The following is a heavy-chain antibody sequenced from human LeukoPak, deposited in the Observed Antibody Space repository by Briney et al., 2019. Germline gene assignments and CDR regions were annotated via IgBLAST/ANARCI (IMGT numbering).Heavy chain of an antibody. CDR2: ISGSGGST. J-gene: IGHJ4*02. D-gene: IGHD4-17*01. Sequence: GGSLRLSCAASGFTFSSYAMSWVRQAPGKGLEWVSVISGSGGSTYYADSVKGRFTISRDNSKNTLYLQMNSLRAEDTAVYYCAKAVYDYGDYSLGDYWGQGTLVTVSS. CDR3: AKAVYDYGDYSLGDY. CDR1: GFTFSSYA. V-gene: IGHV3-23*01.